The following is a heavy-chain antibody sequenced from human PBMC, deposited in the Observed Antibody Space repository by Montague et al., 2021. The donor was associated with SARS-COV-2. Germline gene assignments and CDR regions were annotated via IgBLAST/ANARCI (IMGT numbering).Heavy chain of an antibody. CDR1: GGSVSSCDYS. D-gene: IGHD3-10*01. CDR2: IDQSGSA. Sequence: TLSLTCVVSGGSVSSCDYSWSWIRQSPGKGLEWIGYIDQSGSAYYNPSLKSRVTISIDTSNNQFSLNLRSVTAADTGVYYCATGTRMYGMGFWGQGTTVTVSS. CDR3: ATGTRMYGMGF. V-gene: IGHV4-30-2*06. J-gene: IGHJ6*02.